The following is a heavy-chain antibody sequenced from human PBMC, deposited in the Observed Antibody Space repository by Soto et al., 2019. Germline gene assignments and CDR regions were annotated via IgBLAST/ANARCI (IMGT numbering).Heavy chain of an antibody. Sequence: SETLSLTCTVSGGSVSSGSYYWSWVRQPPGKGLEWIGTIYFTGNTYYTPSLKSRLTMSIDTSKNEFSLRLNSVTAADTAVYYCAGQTFTIAAASYGRSNWFDPWGPGTLVTVSS. V-gene: IGHV4-39*01. CDR3: AGQTFTIAAASYGRSNWFDP. D-gene: IGHD6-25*01. CDR1: GGSVSSGSYY. J-gene: IGHJ5*02. CDR2: IYFTGNT.